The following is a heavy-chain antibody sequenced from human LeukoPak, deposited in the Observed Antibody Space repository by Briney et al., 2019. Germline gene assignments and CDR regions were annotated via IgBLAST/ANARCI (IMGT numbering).Heavy chain of an antibody. CDR2: IYYSGST. D-gene: IGHD1-26*01. CDR1: GGSTSSSNYY. CDR3: ARSGSTAHDY. Sequence: SETLSLTCTVSGGSTSSSNYYWGWIRQPPGKGLEWIGYIYYSGSTNYSPSLKSRVTISVDTSKNQFSLQLTSVTAADTAVYYCARSGSTAHDYWGQGTLVTVSS. V-gene: IGHV4-61*05. J-gene: IGHJ4*02.